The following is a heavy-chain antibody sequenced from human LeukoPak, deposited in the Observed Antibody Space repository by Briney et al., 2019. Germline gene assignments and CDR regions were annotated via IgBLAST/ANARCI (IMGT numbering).Heavy chain of an antibody. CDR1: GGSISSYY. D-gene: IGHD3-3*01. V-gene: IGHV4-59*01. CDR3: ARVTSDYDFWSGFYYYYGMDV. J-gene: IGHJ6*02. CDR2: IYYSGST. Sequence: SETLSLTCTVSGGSISSYYWSWIRQPPGEGLEWIGYIYYSGSTNYNPSLKSRVTISVDTSKNQFSLKLSSVTAADTAVYYCARVTSDYDFWSGFYYYYGMDVWGQGTTVTVSS.